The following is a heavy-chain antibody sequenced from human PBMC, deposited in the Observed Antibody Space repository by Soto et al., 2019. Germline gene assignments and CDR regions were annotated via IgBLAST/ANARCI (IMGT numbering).Heavy chain of an antibody. J-gene: IGHJ2*01. D-gene: IGHD4-17*01. CDR1: GFTFSSYA. CDR2: ISGSGVST. V-gene: IGHV3-23*01. CDR3: ATLKGGTTVTTSWYFDL. Sequence: GGSLRLSCAASGFTFSSYAMSWVRQAPGKGLEWVSAISGSGVSTYYADSVKGRFTISRDNSKNTLYLQMNSLRAEDTAVYYCATLKGGTTVTTSWYFDLWGRGTLVTVSS.